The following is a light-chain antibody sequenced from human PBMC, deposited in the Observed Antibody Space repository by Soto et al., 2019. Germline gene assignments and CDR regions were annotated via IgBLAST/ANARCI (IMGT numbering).Light chain of an antibody. V-gene: IGKV3-20*01. CDR3: QQYGSPPIT. Sequence: EIVMTQSPFTLSFSRGERSTLSCMASQIVSSTYLGWYQQQPGQPPRLLMSGTSNRATGTPDRFSGSGSGTDFTLTISRLEPEDFAVYYCQQYGSPPITFGQGTRLEIK. J-gene: IGKJ5*01. CDR1: QIVSSTY. CDR2: GTS.